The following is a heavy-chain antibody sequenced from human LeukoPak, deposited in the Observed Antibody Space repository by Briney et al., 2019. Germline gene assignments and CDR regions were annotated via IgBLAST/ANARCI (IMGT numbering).Heavy chain of an antibody. D-gene: IGHD3-10*01. CDR2: ISDSGDST. Sequence: GGSLRLSCATSGFTFSSYAMSWVRQAPGKGLEWVSTISDSGDSTYYADSVKGRFTISRDNSKNTLYLQMNSLRAEDTAVYYCAKDGTPYGSGSWSPFDYWGQGTLVTVSS. CDR3: AKDGTPYGSGSWSPFDY. CDR1: GFTFSSYA. J-gene: IGHJ4*02. V-gene: IGHV3-23*01.